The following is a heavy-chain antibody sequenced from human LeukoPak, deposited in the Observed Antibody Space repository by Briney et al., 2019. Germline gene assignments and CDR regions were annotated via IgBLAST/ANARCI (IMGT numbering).Heavy chain of an antibody. CDR1: GFTFSGSA. J-gene: IGHJ4*02. V-gene: IGHV3-73*01. Sequence: AGGSLRLSCAASGFTFSGSAMHWVRQASGKGLEWVGCIRSKANSYATAYAASVKGRFTISRDDSKNTAYLQMNSLKTEDTAVYYCRASHGSGSYPDYWGQGTLVTVSS. CDR3: RASHGSGSYPDY. D-gene: IGHD3-10*01. CDR2: IRSKANSYAT.